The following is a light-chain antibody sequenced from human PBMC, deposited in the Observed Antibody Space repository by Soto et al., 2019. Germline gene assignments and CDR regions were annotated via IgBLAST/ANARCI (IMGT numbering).Light chain of an antibody. CDR2: GAS. J-gene: IGKJ2*01. CDR1: QGIATY. CDR3: QQLNNYPQNT. V-gene: IGKV1-9*01. Sequence: DLQLTQSPSFLSASVGDRVTITCRASQGIATYLAWYQQKPGKAPNLLIYGASTLQSGVPSRFSGRGSGTEFTLTISSLQPEDFATYFCQQLNNYPQNTFGQGTKLEIK.